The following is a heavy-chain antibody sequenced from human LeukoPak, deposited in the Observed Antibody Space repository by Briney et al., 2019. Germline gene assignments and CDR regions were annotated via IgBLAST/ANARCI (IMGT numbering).Heavy chain of an antibody. CDR1: GFTFSSYA. D-gene: IGHD6-19*01. CDR3: ATGGSGKFGY. CDR2: ISGGGGST. Sequence: GGSLRLSCAASGFTFSSYAMSWVRQAQGKGLEWVSAISGGGGSTYYADSGKGRFTISRDNSQNTLYLQMNSLRAEDTAVYYCATGGSGKFGYWGQGTLVTVSS. J-gene: IGHJ4*02. V-gene: IGHV3-23*01.